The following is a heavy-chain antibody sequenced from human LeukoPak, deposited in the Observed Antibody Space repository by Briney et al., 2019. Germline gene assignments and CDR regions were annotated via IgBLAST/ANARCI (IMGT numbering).Heavy chain of an antibody. CDR2: INSNTGNP. CDR3: ARDYTVAVGTTTYFQH. Sequence: ASVKVSCKPSGYIFSIYAIIWVRQAPGQGLEFMGWINSNTGNPTYAQGFTGRFVFSLDTSVSTTYLQVSSLKPEDTAVYYCARDYTVAVGTTTYFQHWGQGTLVTVSS. V-gene: IGHV7-4-1*02. CDR1: GYIFSIYA. J-gene: IGHJ1*01. D-gene: IGHD1-26*01.